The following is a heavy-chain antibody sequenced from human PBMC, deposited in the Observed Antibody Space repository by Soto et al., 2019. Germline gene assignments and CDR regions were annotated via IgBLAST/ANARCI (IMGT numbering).Heavy chain of an antibody. CDR1: GGSISSYY. V-gene: IGHV4-59*08. CDR3: ARHRDPYSGYVDY. D-gene: IGHD1-26*01. Sequence: SETLSLTCTVSGGSISSYYWSWIRQPPGKGLEWIGYIYYSGSTNYNPSLKSRVTISVDTSKNQFSLKLSSVTAADTAVYYCARHRDPYSGYVDYWGQGTLVTVSS. CDR2: IYYSGST. J-gene: IGHJ4*02.